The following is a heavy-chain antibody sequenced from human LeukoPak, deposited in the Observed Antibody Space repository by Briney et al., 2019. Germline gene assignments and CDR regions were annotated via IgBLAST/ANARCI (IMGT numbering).Heavy chain of an antibody. CDR3: ARSPLHSGDYRFDL. D-gene: IGHD4-17*01. Sequence: SETLSLTCAVHGGSFSGYFWSWVRQSPGTGLEWIGEINHGRNANYNPSLKSRVTISVDTSNKQLSLNMTSVTAADTAVYYCARSPLHSGDYRFDLWGQGTLVTVSS. CDR2: INHGRNA. J-gene: IGHJ4*02. CDR1: GGSFSGYF. V-gene: IGHV4-34*01.